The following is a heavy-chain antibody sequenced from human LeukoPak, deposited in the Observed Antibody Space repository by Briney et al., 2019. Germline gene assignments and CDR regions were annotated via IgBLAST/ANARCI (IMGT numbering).Heavy chain of an antibody. V-gene: IGHV1-8*01. Sequence: ASVSVSSTASAYTFIIYDINWVRQAPGQGPEWMGWMNPNSGHTGYAQKFQGRVTMTSDNSISTAYMELSSLSSEDTAVYFCARERDNWDLDSWGQGTQVTVSS. CDR3: ARERDNWDLDS. CDR2: MNPNSGHT. CDR1: AYTFIIYD. J-gene: IGHJ4*02. D-gene: IGHD1-20*01.